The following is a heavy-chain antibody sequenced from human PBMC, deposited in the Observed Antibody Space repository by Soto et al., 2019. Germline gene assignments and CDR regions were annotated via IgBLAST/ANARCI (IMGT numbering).Heavy chain of an antibody. V-gene: IGHV1-69*01. CDR3: AREPRSGWAHDAFEV. D-gene: IGHD3-22*01. CDR2: IIPIFGAS. J-gene: IGHJ3*01. CDR1: GGTFSTSG. Sequence: QVHLVQSGAEMKKPGSSVRVSCEASGGTFSTSGFGWVRQAPGQGLEWMGGIIPIFGASNYAPKFQGRITISADESKLPSDLEMSGLKSQDTATYYCAREPRSGWAHDAFEVWGPGTLIIVSS.